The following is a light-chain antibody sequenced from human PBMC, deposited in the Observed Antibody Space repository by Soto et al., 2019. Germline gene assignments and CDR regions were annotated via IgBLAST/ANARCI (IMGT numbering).Light chain of an antibody. V-gene: IGLV2-14*01. CDR2: GVN. CDR1: SSDVGGYNF. J-gene: IGLJ3*02. Sequence: QSALTQPASVSGSPGQSITMSCTGTSSDVGGYNFFSWYQQHPGKAPKLMIYGVNNRPLGGANRFSVSKSGNTASLASSGLQAEDEADYYCSSWTSSNPQVLGGGTTLHVL. CDR3: SSWTSSNPQV.